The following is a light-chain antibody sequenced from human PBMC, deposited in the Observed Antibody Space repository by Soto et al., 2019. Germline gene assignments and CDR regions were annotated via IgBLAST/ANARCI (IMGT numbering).Light chain of an antibody. CDR2: LEGSGSY. Sequence: QSVLTQSSSASASLGSSVKLTCTLSSGHSSYIIAWHQQQPGKAPRYLMKLEGSGSYNKGSGVPDRFSGSSAGAYRYLTISNLQFEDEADYYCETWDSNPRVFGGGTKVTVL. CDR3: ETWDSNPRV. V-gene: IGLV4-60*02. CDR1: SGHSSYI. J-gene: IGLJ3*02.